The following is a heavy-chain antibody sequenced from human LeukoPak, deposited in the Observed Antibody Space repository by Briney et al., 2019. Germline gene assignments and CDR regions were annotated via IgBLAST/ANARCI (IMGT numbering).Heavy chain of an antibody. Sequence: GASVKVSCKASGGTFSSYAISWVRQAPGQGLEWMGRIIPILGIANYAQKFQGRVTITADKSTSTAYMELSSLRSEDTAVYYCARGLGDTMVRGNDYYYGMDVWGQGTTVTVSS. J-gene: IGHJ6*02. CDR3: ARGLGDTMVRGNDYYYGMDV. V-gene: IGHV1-69*04. D-gene: IGHD3-10*01. CDR2: IIPILGIA. CDR1: GGTFSSYA.